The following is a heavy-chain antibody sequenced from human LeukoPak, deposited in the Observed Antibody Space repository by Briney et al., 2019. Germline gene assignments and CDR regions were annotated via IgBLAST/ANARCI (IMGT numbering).Heavy chain of an antibody. Sequence: GRSLRLSCAASGFTFSSYGIHWVRQAPGKGLEWVAVISYDGSNKYYADSVKGRFTISRDNSKNTLYLQMNSLRAEDAAVYCCAKVSMAVWGQGTTVTVSS. CDR1: GFTFSSYG. V-gene: IGHV3-30*18. J-gene: IGHJ6*02. CDR3: AKVSMAV. CDR2: ISYDGSNK.